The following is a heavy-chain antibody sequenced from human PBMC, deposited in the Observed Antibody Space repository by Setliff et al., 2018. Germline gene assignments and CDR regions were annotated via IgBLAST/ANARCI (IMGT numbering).Heavy chain of an antibody. V-gene: IGHV4-39*01. Sequence: PSETLSLTCSVLGGSLTSGTQYWAWIRQPPGKGLEWIGNINYSGSTYYNPSLKSRVTMSVDASKNQVSLKVTSVTAEDTAVYYCAKVDIDYIMTRDNTWQYFFYMDVWDRGTTVTVSS. CDR1: GGSLTSGTQY. J-gene: IGHJ6*03. CDR3: AKVDIDYIMTRDNTWQYFFYMDV. D-gene: IGHD5-12*01. CDR2: INYSGST.